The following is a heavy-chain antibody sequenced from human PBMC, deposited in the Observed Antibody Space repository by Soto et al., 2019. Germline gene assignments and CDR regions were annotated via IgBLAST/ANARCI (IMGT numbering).Heavy chain of an antibody. V-gene: IGHV5-51*01. CDR3: AARLEDDSSYYPYSAFDV. D-gene: IGHD1-26*01. CDR1: GYTFSKHW. Sequence: GEPLKISRQGSGYTFSKHWIAWVRQVPGKGLEYVGIVYPGDSDTRYSPSFQGQVTISFDTSTSTAHIHWNSPKVSDRAMDYCAARLEDDSSYYPYSAFDVWGRGTTVTVSS. CDR2: VYPGDSDT. J-gene: IGHJ6*02.